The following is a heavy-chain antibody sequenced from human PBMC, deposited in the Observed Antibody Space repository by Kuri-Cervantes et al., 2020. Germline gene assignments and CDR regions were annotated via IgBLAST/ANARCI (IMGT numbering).Heavy chain of an antibody. CDR3: AVIGEVFAFDI. V-gene: IGHV3-23*01. CDR2: ISGSGGST. D-gene: IGHD3-16*01. J-gene: IGHJ3*02. CDR1: GFTFSSYA. Sequence: GESLKISCAASGFTFSSYAMSWVRQAPGKGLEWVSAISGSGGSTYYADSVKGRFTISRDNAKNSLYLQMNSLRDEDTAVYYCAVIGEVFAFDIWGQGTMVTVSS.